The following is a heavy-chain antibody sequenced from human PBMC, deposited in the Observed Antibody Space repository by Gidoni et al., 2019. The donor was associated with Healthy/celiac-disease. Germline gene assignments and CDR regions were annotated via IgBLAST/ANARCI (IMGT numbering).Heavy chain of an antibody. CDR1: GFTFDDYA. CDR3: AKGFRGSMRYFDY. Sequence: EVQLVESGGGLVQPGRSLRLSCAASGFTFDDYAMHWVRQAPGKGLEWVSGISWNSGSIGYADSVKGRFTISRDNAKNSLYLQMNSLRAEDTALYYCAKGFRGSMRYFDYWGQGTLVTVSS. D-gene: IGHD2-2*01. V-gene: IGHV3-9*01. CDR2: ISWNSGSI. J-gene: IGHJ4*02.